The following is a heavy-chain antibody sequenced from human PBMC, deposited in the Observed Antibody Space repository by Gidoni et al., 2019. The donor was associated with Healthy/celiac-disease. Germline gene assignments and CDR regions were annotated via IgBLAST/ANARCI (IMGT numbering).Heavy chain of an antibody. D-gene: IGHD1-7*01. Sequence: EVQLVESGGGLVQPGGSLRLSCAASGFTFSSYAMSWVRQAPGKGLEWVSAISGSGGSTYYADSVKGRFTISRDNSKNTLYLQMNSLRAEDTAVYYCAKGELELLWAYYYGMDVWGQGTTVTVSS. CDR2: ISGSGGST. CDR3: AKGELELLWAYYYGMDV. CDR1: GFTFSSYA. V-gene: IGHV3-23*04. J-gene: IGHJ6*02.